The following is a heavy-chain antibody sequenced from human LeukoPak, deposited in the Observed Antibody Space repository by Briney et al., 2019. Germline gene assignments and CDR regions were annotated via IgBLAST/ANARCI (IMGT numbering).Heavy chain of an antibody. J-gene: IGHJ4*02. CDR3: ARDRGWYHADY. Sequence: PGGSLRLSCAASGFTFSYDWMGWARQAPGQGLEWVANIKGDGSEKHYVDSVKGRFTISRDNTKNSLYLQMNSLRVEDTAVYYCARDRGWYHADYWGQGTLVTVSS. V-gene: IGHV3-7*04. CDR2: IKGDGSEK. CDR1: GFTFSYDW. D-gene: IGHD6-19*01.